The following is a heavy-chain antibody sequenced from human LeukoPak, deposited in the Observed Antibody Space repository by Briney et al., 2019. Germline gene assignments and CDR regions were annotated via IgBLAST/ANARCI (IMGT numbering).Heavy chain of an antibody. J-gene: IGHJ4*02. CDR3: ARVRLRYFDWLAFDY. D-gene: IGHD3-9*01. Sequence: RASVKVSCKASGYTFTGYYMHWVRQAPGQGLEWMGWINPNSGGTNYAQKFQGRVTMTRDTSISTAYMELSRLRSDDTAMYYCARVRLRYFDWLAFDYWGQGTLVTVSS. V-gene: IGHV1-2*02. CDR2: INPNSGGT. CDR1: GYTFTGYY.